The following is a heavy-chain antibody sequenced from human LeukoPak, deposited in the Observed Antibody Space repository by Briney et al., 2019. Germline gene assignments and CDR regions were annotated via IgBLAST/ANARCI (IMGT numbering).Heavy chain of an antibody. Sequence: GGSLRLSCAASGFTFSSYEMNWVRQAPGKGLEWVSYISSSGSTIYYADSVKGRFTISRDNAKNSLYLQMNSLRAEDTAVYYCARGTIFGVVNNWFDPWGQGTLVTVSS. CDR2: ISSSGSTI. CDR1: GFTFSSYE. V-gene: IGHV3-48*03. J-gene: IGHJ5*02. CDR3: ARGTIFGVVNNWFDP. D-gene: IGHD3-3*01.